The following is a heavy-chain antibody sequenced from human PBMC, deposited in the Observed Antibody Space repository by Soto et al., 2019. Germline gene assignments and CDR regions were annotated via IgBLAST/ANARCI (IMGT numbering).Heavy chain of an antibody. D-gene: IGHD6-19*01. CDR3: ARGRIAVAGTLVY. Sequence: GGSLRLSCAASGFTFSSYGMHWVRQAPGKGLEWVAVIWYDGSNKYYADSVKGRFTISRDNSKNTLYLQMNSLRAKDTAVYYCARGRIAVAGTLVYWGQGTLVTVSS. V-gene: IGHV3-33*01. J-gene: IGHJ4*02. CDR2: IWYDGSNK. CDR1: GFTFSSYG.